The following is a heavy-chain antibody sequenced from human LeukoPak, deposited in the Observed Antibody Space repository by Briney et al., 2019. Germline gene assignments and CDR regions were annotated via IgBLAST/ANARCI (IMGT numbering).Heavy chain of an antibody. V-gene: IGHV1-2*02. D-gene: IGHD6-13*01. J-gene: IGHJ6*03. CDR2: INPNSGGT. CDR3: ASERSSSPYYYYYMDV. Sequence: VASVKVSCKASGYTFTGYYMHWVRQAPGQGLEWMGWINPNSGGTNYAQKFQGRVTMTRDTSISTAYMELSRLRSDDTAVYYCASERSSSPYYYYYMDVWGKGTTVTVSS. CDR1: GYTFTGYY.